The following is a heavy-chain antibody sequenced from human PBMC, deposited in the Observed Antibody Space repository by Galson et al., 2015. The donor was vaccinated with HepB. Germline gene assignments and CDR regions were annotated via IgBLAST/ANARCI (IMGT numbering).Heavy chain of an antibody. V-gene: IGHV1-69*13. J-gene: IGHJ6*03. D-gene: IGHD6-19*01. CDR2: IIPIFGTA. CDR3: AVDSSEPYYYYYYMDV. CDR1: GGTFSSYA. Sequence: SVKVSCKASGGTFSSYAISWVRQAPGQGLEWMGGIIPIFGTANYAQKFQGRVTITADESTSTAYMELSSLRSEDTAVYYCAVDSSEPYYYYYYMDVWGKGTTVTVSS.